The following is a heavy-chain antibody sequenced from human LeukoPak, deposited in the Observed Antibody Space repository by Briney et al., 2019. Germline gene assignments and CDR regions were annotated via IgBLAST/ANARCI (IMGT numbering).Heavy chain of an antibody. Sequence: SETLSLTCTVDGGFFSGNYWTWIRQPPGKGLEWIGEINRNGNTNKNPSLKSRVTISVDTSKNQFSLKVISVTAADTAVYYCARAGITGTTRSQRYYYYGMDVWGQGTTVIVSS. D-gene: IGHD1-7*01. CDR3: ARAGITGTTRSQRYYYYGMDV. V-gene: IGHV4-34*01. J-gene: IGHJ6*02. CDR1: GGFFSGNY. CDR2: INRNGNT.